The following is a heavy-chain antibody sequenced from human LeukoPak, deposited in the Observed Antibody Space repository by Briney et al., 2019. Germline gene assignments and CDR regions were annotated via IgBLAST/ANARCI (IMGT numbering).Heavy chain of an antibody. V-gene: IGHV1-69*06. J-gene: IGHJ3*02. Sequence: ASVKVSCKASGGTFSSYAISWVRQAPGQGLEWMGGIIPIFGTANYAQKFQGRVTITADKSTSTAYMELSSLRSEDTAVYYCARARKQQLVTYDAFDIWGQGTMVTVSS. CDR2: IIPIFGTA. D-gene: IGHD6-13*01. CDR1: GGTFSSYA. CDR3: ARARKQQLVTYDAFDI.